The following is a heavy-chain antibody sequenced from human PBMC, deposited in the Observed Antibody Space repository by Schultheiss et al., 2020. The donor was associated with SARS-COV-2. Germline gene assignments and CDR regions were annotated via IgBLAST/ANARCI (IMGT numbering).Heavy chain of an antibody. Sequence: GGSLRLSCAASGFTFSSYEMNWVRQAPGKGLEWVSAISGSGGSTYYADSVKGRFTISRDNSKNTLYLQMNSLRAEDTAVYYCAKDLSPGIVATIVEYFDYWGQGTLVTVSS. J-gene: IGHJ4*02. CDR3: AKDLSPGIVATIVEYFDY. CDR2: ISGSGGST. CDR1: GFTFSSYE. V-gene: IGHV3-23*01. D-gene: IGHD5-12*01.